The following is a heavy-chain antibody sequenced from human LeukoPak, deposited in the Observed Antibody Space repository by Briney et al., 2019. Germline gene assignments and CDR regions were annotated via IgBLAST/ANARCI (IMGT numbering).Heavy chain of an antibody. V-gene: IGHV4-39*07. D-gene: IGHD1-1*01. Sequence: TSETLSLTCTVSGGSISSSSYYWGWIRQPPGKGPEWIGNVLYSGSTYYNPSLKSRVTMSLDTSKNHFSLRLSSVTAADTAVYYCARNAGDYWGQGTLVTVSS. CDR2: VLYSGST. J-gene: IGHJ4*02. CDR1: GGSISSSSYY. CDR3: ARNAGDY.